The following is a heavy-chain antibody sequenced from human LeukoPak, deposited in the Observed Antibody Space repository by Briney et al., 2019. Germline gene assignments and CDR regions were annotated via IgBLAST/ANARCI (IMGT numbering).Heavy chain of an antibody. CDR2: ISSGSSTI. D-gene: IGHD2-15*01. V-gene: IGHV3-48*01. J-gene: IGHJ3*02. Sequence: GGSLRLSCAASGFTFSICSINWVRQAPGKGLEWVSFISSGSSTIYYADSVKGRFTISRDNAKNSLYLQMNSLRAEDSAVYYCAREHSEAFDIWGQGTMVTVSS. CDR3: AREHSEAFDI. CDR1: GFTFSICS.